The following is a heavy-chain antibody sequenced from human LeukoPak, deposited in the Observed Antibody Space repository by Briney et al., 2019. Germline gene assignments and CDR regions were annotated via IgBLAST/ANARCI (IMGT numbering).Heavy chain of an antibody. Sequence: PSETLSLTCTGSGGSISSSSYYWGWIRQPPGKGLEGIGSIYYSGSTYYNPSLKSRVTISVDTSKNQFSLKLSSVTAADTAVYYCARVRFADSSSGYHYFDYWGQGTLVTVSS. V-gene: IGHV4-39*07. CDR3: ARVRFADSSSGYHYFDY. CDR1: GGSISSSSYY. J-gene: IGHJ4*02. D-gene: IGHD3-22*01. CDR2: IYYSGST.